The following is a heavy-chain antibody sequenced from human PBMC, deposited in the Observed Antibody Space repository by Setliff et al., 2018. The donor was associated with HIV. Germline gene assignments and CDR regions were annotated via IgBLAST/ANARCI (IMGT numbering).Heavy chain of an antibody. Sequence: SETLSLTCTVSGGSVTSGHYYWGWIRQAPGKGLEWIGNILDGRVTFFNPSLRGRVTISVDASKNQVSLKLRSATAADSAVYHCARPHSGRGGGAYFDPWGQGILVTVSS. CDR3: ARPHSGRGGGAYFDP. CDR2: ILDGRVT. J-gene: IGHJ5*02. V-gene: IGHV4-39*01. D-gene: IGHD6-19*01. CDR1: GGSVTSGHYY.